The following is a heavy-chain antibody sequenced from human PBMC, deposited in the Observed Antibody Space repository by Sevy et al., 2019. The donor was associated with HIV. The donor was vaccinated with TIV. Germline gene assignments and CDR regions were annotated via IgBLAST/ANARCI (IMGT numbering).Heavy chain of an antibody. CDR1: GDSISSGGYS. J-gene: IGHJ4*02. CDR2: IYHSGST. D-gene: IGHD4-17*01. CDR3: ARAPLPGDYVPYFDY. Sequence: SQTLSLTCAVSGDSISSGGYSWSWIRQPPGKGLEWIGYIYHSGSTYYNPSLKSRVTISVDRSKNQFSLKLSSVTAADTAVYYCARAPLPGDYVPYFDYWGQGTLVTVSS. V-gene: IGHV4-30-2*01.